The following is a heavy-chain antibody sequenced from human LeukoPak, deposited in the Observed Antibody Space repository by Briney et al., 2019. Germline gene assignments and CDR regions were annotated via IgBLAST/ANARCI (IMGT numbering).Heavy chain of an antibody. CDR2: INPKSGGT. V-gene: IGHV1-2*02. CDR3: ARVRRDYSPMEYLQH. J-gene: IGHJ1*01. CDR1: GYTFTGYY. D-gene: IGHD4-11*01. Sequence: ASVKVSCKASGYTFTGYYMHWVRQAPGQGLEWMGWINPKSGGTNYAQKFQGRVSMIRDTSISTAYVEVSRLTSDDTAVYYCARVRRDYSPMEYLQHSGQGSMVTVCS.